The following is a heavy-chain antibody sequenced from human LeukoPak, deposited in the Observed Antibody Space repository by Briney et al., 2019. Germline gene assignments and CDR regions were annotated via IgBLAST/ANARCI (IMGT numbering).Heavy chain of an antibody. D-gene: IGHD1-1*01. CDR1: GGTFISYA. J-gene: IGHJ6*02. Sequence: GASVKVSFKASGGTFISYAISWVRQAPGQGLEWMGRIIPIFGIANYAQKFQGRVTITADKSTSTAYMELSSLRSEDTAVYYCAREATTHYYYYGMDVWGQGTTVTVSS. CDR3: AREATTHYYYYGMDV. V-gene: IGHV1-69*10. CDR2: IIPIFGIA.